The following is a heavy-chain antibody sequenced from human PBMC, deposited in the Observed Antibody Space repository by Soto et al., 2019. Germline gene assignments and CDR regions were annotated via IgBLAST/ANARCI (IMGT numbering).Heavy chain of an antibody. V-gene: IGHV3-23*01. CDR2: ISGGGSNT. J-gene: IGHJ4*02. CDR1: GFPFSSYV. CDR3: PKVFINYSTSLRARYFDS. Sequence: EVQLLESGGGLVQRGGSLRLSCAASGFPFSSYVMSWVRQAPGKGLEWVSGISGGGSNTFYAASVKGRFTISRDNSKNTLLLQMNTRDAEDTAFYFCPKVFINYSTSLRARYFDSWGQGIWVTFSS. D-gene: IGHD4-4*01.